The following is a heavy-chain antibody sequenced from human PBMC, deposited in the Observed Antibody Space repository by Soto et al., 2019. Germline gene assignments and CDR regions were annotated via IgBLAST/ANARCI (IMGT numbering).Heavy chain of an antibody. J-gene: IGHJ6*02. Sequence: PSETLSLTCTVSDGSISSYYWSWLRQPPGKGLEWIGYIYDSGSTTYNPSFKSRVTISVDTSKNQFSLKLNSVTAADTAVYYCARDLWGYCGTDCYPLDVWGQVTTVTVS. V-gene: IGHV4-59*01. CDR2: IYDSGST. D-gene: IGHD2-21*02. CDR3: ARDLWGYCGTDCYPLDV. CDR1: DGSISSYY.